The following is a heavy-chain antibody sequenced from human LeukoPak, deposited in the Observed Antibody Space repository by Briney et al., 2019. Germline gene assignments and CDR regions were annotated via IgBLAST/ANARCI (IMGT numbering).Heavy chain of an antibody. CDR1: GGYISSSNW. CDR3: ARVTSSRATHYFDY. D-gene: IGHD6-13*01. J-gene: IGHJ4*02. V-gene: IGHV4-4*02. CDR2: IYHSGST. Sequence: PSETLSLTCAVSGGYISSSNWWSWVRQPPGKGLEWIGEIYHSGSTNYNPSLKSRVTISVDKSKNQFSLKLSSVTAADTAVYYCARVTSSRATHYFDYWGQGNLDPVSS.